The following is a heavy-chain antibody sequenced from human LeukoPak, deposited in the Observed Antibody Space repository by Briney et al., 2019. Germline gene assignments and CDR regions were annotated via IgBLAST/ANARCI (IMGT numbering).Heavy chain of an antibody. CDR2: ISAYNGNT. Sequence: ASVKVSCKASGYTFTSYGISWVRQAPGQGFEWMGWISAYNGNTNYAQKFQGRVTMTTDTSTSTAYMELNSLRSDDTAVYYCARGSKGYSSTWLQAEFDYWGQGTLVTVSS. CDR1: GYTFTSYG. CDR3: ARGSKGYSSTWLQAEFDY. D-gene: IGHD6-13*01. J-gene: IGHJ4*02. V-gene: IGHV1-18*01.